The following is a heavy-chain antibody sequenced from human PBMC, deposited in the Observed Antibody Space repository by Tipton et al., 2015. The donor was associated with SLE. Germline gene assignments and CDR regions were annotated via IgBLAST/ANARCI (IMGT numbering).Heavy chain of an antibody. CDR3: ARGLMAADYYY. CDR1: GGSISSGGYY. D-gene: IGHD6-13*01. CDR2: VYRRGST. J-gene: IGHJ4*02. V-gene: IGHV4-31*03. Sequence: TLSLTCTVSGGSISSGGYYWSWIRQHPGKGLEWIGYVYRRGSTYYNPSLKSRVTISVDKSKNQFSLRLSSVTAADTAVYYCARGLMAADYYYWGQGTLVTVSS.